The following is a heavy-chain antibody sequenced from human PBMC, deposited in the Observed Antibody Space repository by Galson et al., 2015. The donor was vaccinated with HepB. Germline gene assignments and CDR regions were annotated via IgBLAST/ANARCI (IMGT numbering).Heavy chain of an antibody. CDR1: GYIFSNYY. CDR3: ARSYRRYYYYGMDV. Sequence: SVKVSCKASGYIFSNYYMNWVRQAPGQGLEWMGWINPNTGGTNYAQKFQGRVTMTRDTSISTAYMDLTRLRYDDTAVYYCARSYRRYYYYGMDVWGQGTSVTVSS. D-gene: IGHD1-14*01. CDR2: INPNTGGT. V-gene: IGHV1-2*02. J-gene: IGHJ6*02.